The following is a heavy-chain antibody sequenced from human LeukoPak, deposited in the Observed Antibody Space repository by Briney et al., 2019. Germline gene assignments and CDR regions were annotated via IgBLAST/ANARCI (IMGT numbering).Heavy chain of an antibody. CDR2: INHSGST. CDR1: GGSFSGYY. J-gene: IGHJ4*02. Sequence: SETLPFTCAVYGGSFSGYYWSWIRQPPGKGLEWIGEINHSGSTNYNPSLKSRVTISVDTSKNQFSLKPSSVTAADTAVYYCARDVAGARSYWGQGALVSVSS. V-gene: IGHV4-34*01. CDR3: ARDVAGARSY. D-gene: IGHD3-10*01.